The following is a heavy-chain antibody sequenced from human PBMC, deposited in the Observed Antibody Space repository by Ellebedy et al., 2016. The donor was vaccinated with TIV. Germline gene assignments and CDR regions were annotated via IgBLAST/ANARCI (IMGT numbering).Heavy chain of an antibody. CDR3: ATQHPMIRGFEF. D-gene: IGHD3-10*01. CDR2: FYYSGST. CDR1: GGSIPSGSYF. J-gene: IGHJ4*02. V-gene: IGHV4-61*01. Sequence: MPSETLSLTCTVSGGSIPSGSYFWSWIRQPPGKGLEWIGYFYYSGSTRYGPSLKSRVTMSVDTSKNQFSLKLSSVTAADTAVYYCATQHPMIRGFEFWGQGTLVTVSP.